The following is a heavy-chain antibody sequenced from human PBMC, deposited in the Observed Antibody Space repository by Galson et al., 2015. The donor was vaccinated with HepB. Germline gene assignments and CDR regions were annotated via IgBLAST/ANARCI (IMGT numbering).Heavy chain of an antibody. CDR2: IVVGSGNT. CDR3: AAPGEVGATVRDAFDI. Sequence: SVKVSCKASGFTFTSSAVQWVRQARGQRLEWIGWIVVGSGNTNYAQKFQERVTITRDMSISTAYMELSSLRSEDTAVYYCAAPGEVGATVRDAFDIWGQGTMVTVSS. D-gene: IGHD1-26*01. CDR1: GFTFTSSA. V-gene: IGHV1-58*01. J-gene: IGHJ3*02.